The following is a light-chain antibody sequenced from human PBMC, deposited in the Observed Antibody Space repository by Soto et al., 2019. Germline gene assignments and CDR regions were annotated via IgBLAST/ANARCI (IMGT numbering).Light chain of an antibody. CDR3: QQYENLPT. J-gene: IGKJ5*01. CDR1: QTVERW. V-gene: IGKV1-33*01. CDR2: DAS. Sequence: DIQMTQSPSTLSGSVGDRVTITCRASQTVERWMAWYQQKPGRAPKLLIYDASNLEAGVPSRFRGSGSGTDFTFTISRLQPEDIATYYCQQYENLPTFGQGTRLEIK.